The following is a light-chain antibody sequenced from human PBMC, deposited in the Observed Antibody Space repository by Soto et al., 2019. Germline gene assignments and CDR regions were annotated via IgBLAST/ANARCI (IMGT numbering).Light chain of an antibody. CDR3: SSYAGSNNLV. V-gene: IGLV2-8*01. Sequence: QSVLTQPPSASGSPGQSVTISCTGTSSDVGGHNYVSWYQQHPGKAPKLMIYEVSKRPSGVPDRFSGSKSGNTAYLTVSGLQAEDEADYYCSSYAGSNNLVFGGGTKLTVL. J-gene: IGLJ3*02. CDR2: EVS. CDR1: SSDVGGHNY.